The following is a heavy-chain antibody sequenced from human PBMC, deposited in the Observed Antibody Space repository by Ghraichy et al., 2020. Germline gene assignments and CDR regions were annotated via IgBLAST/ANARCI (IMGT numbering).Heavy chain of an antibody. J-gene: IGHJ6*02. D-gene: IGHD6-13*01. CDR3: ARAGYSSSWYGTPYYYYYGMDV. CDR2: ISYDGSNK. V-gene: IGHV3-30*04. CDR1: GFTFSSYA. Sequence: GGSLRLSCAASGFTFSSYAMHWVRQAPGKGLEWVAVISYDGSNKYYADSVKGRFTISRDNSKNTLYLQMNSLRAEDTAVYYCARAGYSSSWYGTPYYYYYGMDVWGQGTTVTVSS.